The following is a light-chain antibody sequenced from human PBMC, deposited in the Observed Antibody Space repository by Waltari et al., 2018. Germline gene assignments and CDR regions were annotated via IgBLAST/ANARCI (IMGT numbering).Light chain of an antibody. Sequence: DIQMTQSPSTLSASVGDRVTITCRARQSITRWLAWNQQKAGKAPKLLIYKASILESGVPSRFSGGGSGTEFILTISSLQPDDFATYYCQHYDAYSATFGRGTKVEIK. CDR2: KAS. V-gene: IGKV1-5*03. CDR1: QSITRW. J-gene: IGKJ4*02. CDR3: QHYDAYSAT.